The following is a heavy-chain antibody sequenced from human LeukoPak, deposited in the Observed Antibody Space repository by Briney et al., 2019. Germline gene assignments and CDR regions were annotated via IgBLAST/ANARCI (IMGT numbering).Heavy chain of an antibody. Sequence: AWVRVSCKPSGYTFSGFYIHWVRQAPGQGLEWMGWISPTSGGTDYAQRFQGRVTMTRDTSISTAYMELSRLRSDDTAVYYCARDTFGGVIVKAGYFDYWGQGTLVTVSS. D-gene: IGHD3-16*02. V-gene: IGHV1-2*02. CDR1: GYTFSGFY. CDR2: ISPTSGGT. J-gene: IGHJ4*02. CDR3: ARDTFGGVIVKAGYFDY.